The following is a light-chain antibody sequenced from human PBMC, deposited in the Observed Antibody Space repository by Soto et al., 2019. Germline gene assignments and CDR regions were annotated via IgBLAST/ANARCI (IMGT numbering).Light chain of an antibody. CDR3: QKCKVAPFT. Sequence: DIQMTQSPSSLSASVGDRVTITCRASQGIDNYLAWYQQKPGKAPKLLIYAASTLQSGVPSRFTGSGSGTDFTLTISSLQPGDAATYYCQKCKVAPFTFGGGTKVDIK. V-gene: IGKV1-27*01. J-gene: IGKJ4*01. CDR1: QGIDNY. CDR2: AAS.